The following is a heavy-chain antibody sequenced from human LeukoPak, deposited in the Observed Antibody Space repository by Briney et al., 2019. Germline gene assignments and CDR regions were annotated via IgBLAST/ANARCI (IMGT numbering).Heavy chain of an antibody. CDR3: ARDSPGTTASDY. CDR1: GFTFDTYR. V-gene: IGHV3-21*01. J-gene: IGHJ4*02. Sequence: PGGSLRLSCAASGFTFDTYRMNWVRQAPGKGLEWVSSISASGSYIYYADSLKGRFTIFRDNTKNSLFLQMNSLRAEDTAVYYCARDSPGTTASDYWGQGTLVTVSS. D-gene: IGHD1-1*01. CDR2: ISASGSYI.